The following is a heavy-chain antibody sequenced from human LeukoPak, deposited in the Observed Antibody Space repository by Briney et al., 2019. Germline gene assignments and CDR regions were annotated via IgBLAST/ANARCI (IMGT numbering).Heavy chain of an antibody. CDR2: ISGSGGST. CDR3: AKDSDYDILTD. J-gene: IGHJ4*02. D-gene: IGHD3-9*01. CDR1: GFTFSSYA. V-gene: IGHV3-23*01. Sequence: SGGSLRLSCAASGFTFSSYAMSWVRKAAGKGLEWVSAISGSGGSTYYADSVKGRFTISRDNSKNTLYLQMNSLRAEDTAVYYCAKDSDYDILTDWGQGTLVTVSS.